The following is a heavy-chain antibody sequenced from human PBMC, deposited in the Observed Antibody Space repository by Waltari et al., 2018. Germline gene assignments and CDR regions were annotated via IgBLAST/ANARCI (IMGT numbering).Heavy chain of an antibody. Sequence: QVQLVQSGAEVKKPGASVKVSCKASGYTFTSYDINWVPQAPGQGLEWMGWMNPNSGNTGYAQKFQGRVTMTRNTSISTAYMELSSLRSEDTAVYYCARVIAAAEVLVWFDPWGQGTLVTVSS. D-gene: IGHD6-13*01. CDR1: GYTFTSYD. CDR3: ARVIAAAEVLVWFDP. J-gene: IGHJ5*02. CDR2: MNPNSGNT. V-gene: IGHV1-8*01.